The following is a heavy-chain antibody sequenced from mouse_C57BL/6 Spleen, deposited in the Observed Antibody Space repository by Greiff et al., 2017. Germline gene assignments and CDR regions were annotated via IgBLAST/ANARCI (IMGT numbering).Heavy chain of an antibody. Sequence: QVQLQQSGPELVKPGASVKISCKASGYAFSSSWMNWVKQRPGKGLGWIGRIYPGDGDTNYNGKFKGKATLTADKSSSTAYMQLSSLTSEDSAVYFCASLHYYGSSFFDYWGQGTTLTVSS. CDR3: ASLHYYGSSFFDY. CDR2: IYPGDGDT. CDR1: GYAFSSSW. J-gene: IGHJ2*01. V-gene: IGHV1-82*01. D-gene: IGHD1-1*01.